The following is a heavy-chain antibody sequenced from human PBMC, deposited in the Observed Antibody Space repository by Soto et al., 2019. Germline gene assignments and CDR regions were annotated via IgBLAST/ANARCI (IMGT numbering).Heavy chain of an antibody. J-gene: IGHJ6*02. CDR1: GXTFTSSY. D-gene: IGHD3-10*01. CDR2: IYTGGNT. CDR3: EREYYYGSGNYYRADYYHYGMDV. V-gene: IGHV3-53*01. Sequence: GSLRLSCPASGXTFTSSYMSWVRQAPGKGLELVSLIYTGGNTNYADSLKCRFKISRYNPKNTLYLQMKSLRAEDTAVYYYEREYYYGSGNYYRADYYHYGMDVWGQGNTVTSP.